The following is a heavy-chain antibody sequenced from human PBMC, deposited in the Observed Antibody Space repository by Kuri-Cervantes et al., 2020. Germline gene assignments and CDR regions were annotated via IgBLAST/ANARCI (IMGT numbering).Heavy chain of an antibody. CDR3: ARDELAARPGWFDP. J-gene: IGHJ5*02. Sequence: ASVKVSCKASGYTFTSYGISWVRQAPGQGLEWMGWISVYHGNTNYAQRFRNRITMTTDTSTSTAYLELGSLRSDDTAVYYCARDELAARPGWFDPWGQGTLVTVSS. CDR2: ISVYHGNT. D-gene: IGHD6-6*01. V-gene: IGHV1-18*01. CDR1: GYTFTSYG.